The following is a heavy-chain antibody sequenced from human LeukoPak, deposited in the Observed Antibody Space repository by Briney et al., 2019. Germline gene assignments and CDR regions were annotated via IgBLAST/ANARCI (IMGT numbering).Heavy chain of an antibody. D-gene: IGHD4-11*01. J-gene: IGHJ4*02. Sequence: GGSLRLSCAASGFTFSSYGMSWVRQAPGEGLEWVSSVSGPGRSTYYADFVKGRFTISRDNSKITLYMQMNSLRAEDTAVYYCARGARLQPMGEFWGQGTLVTVSS. CDR2: VSGPGRST. CDR1: GFTFSSYG. CDR3: ARGARLQPMGEF. V-gene: IGHV3-23*01.